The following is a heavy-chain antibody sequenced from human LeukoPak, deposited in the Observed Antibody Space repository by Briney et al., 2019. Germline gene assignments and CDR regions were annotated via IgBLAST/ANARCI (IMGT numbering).Heavy chain of an antibody. D-gene: IGHD3-22*01. J-gene: IGHJ4*02. V-gene: IGHV1-2*02. CDR1: GYTFTGYY. CDR3: ASQHAQYYYDSSGYYYEN. CDR2: INPNSGGT. Sequence: ASVKVSCKASGYTFTGYYMHWVRQAPGQGLEWMGWINPNSGGTNYAQKFQGRVTMTRDTSISTAYMELSSLRSEDTAVYYCASQHAQYYYDSSGYYYENWGQGTLVAVSS.